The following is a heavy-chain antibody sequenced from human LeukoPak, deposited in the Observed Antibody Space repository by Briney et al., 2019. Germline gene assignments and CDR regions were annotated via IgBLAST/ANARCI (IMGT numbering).Heavy chain of an antibody. CDR3: ASGESYYLEN. CDR2: IYSGGST. Sequence: GGSLRLSCAASPFSINWVRQAPGTGLEWVSTIYSGGSTYYADSVKCRFIISRDNSKNTLYLQMNSLRAEDTAVYYCASGESYYLENWGQGTLVTVSS. D-gene: IGHD1-26*01. CDR1: PFS. V-gene: IGHV3-66*01. J-gene: IGHJ4*02.